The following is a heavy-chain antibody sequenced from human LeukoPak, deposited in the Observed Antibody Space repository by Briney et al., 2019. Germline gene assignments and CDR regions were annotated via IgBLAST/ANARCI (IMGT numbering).Heavy chain of an antibody. CDR2: INGGGYGT. V-gene: IGHV3-23*01. CDR1: GFTFHIYA. D-gene: IGHD3-10*01. J-gene: IGHJ6*02. CDR3: ANTMVRGDYYYYGMDV. Sequence: GGSLRLSCAASGFTFHIYAMNWVRQAPGKGLEWVSAINGGGYGTYYADSVRGRFTIYRDNSKNTLYLQMNSLRAEDTAVYYCANTMVRGDYYYYGMDVWGQGTTVTVSS.